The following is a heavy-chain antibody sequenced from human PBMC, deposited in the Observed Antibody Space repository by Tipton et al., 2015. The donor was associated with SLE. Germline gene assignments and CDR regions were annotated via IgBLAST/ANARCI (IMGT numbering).Heavy chain of an antibody. D-gene: IGHD1-1*01. CDR3: ARALWKSGDY. Sequence: TLSLTCAVSGGSIRSSNWWSWVRQPPGKGLEWIGEIHHSGSTNSNPSLKSRVTISVDTSKNQLSLKLSAVTAADTAVYYCARALWKSGDYWGQGTLVTVSS. J-gene: IGHJ4*02. CDR1: GGSIRSSNW. V-gene: IGHV4-4*02. CDR2: IHHSGST.